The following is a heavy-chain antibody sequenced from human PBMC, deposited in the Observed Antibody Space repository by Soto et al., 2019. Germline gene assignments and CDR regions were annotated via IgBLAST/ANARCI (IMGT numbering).Heavy chain of an antibody. J-gene: IGHJ3*01. CDR3: TTDGAFGGVVVAFHL. Sequence: EVQMVESGGGLVKPGGSLRLSCAVSGFSFCEAWMNWVRQAPGKGLEWVGRIKSKAAGGAIDYAAPVKGKFTISRDDSKDTLYLQINGLKTEDTAVYYCTTDGAFGGVVVAFHLWGLGTLLTVSS. CDR1: GFSFCEAW. D-gene: IGHD3-10*01. CDR2: IKSKAAGGAI. V-gene: IGHV3-15*07.